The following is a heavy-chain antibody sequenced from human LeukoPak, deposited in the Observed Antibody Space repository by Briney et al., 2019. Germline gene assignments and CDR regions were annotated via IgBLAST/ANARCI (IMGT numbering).Heavy chain of an antibody. J-gene: IGHJ1*01. CDR1: GGSISSYY. D-gene: IGHD6-13*01. CDR3: ARGITGYSSSWYQGLS. V-gene: IGHV4-59*01. Sequence: PSETLSLTCTVSGGSISSYYWSWIRQPPGKGLEWIGYIYYSGSTNYNPSLKSRVTISVDTSKNQFSLKLSSVTAADTAVYYCARGITGYSSSWYQGLSWGQGTLVTVSS. CDR2: IYYSGST.